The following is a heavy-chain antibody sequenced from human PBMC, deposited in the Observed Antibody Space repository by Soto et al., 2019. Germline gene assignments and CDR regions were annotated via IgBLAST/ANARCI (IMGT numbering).Heavy chain of an antibody. V-gene: IGHV3-66*01. Sequence: EVQLVESGGGLVQPGGSLRLSCAASGITVSNNYMSWVRQAPGKGLECVSLIYSNGDTRYADSVKGRFTISRDNSKNTVYLQMNSLRAEDTAVYYCARDPPGIAAEGGGWGQGTTVTVSS. D-gene: IGHD6-13*01. CDR1: GITVSNNY. CDR3: ARDPPGIAAEGGG. J-gene: IGHJ6*02. CDR2: IYSNGDT.